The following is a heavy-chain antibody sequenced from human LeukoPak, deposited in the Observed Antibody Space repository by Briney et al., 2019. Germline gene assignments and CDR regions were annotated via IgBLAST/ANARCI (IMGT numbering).Heavy chain of an antibody. J-gene: IGHJ3*02. V-gene: IGHV1-69*04. CDR3: ASSPDIVATGGPFDI. CDR2: IIPILGIA. CDR1: GGTFSSYA. D-gene: IGHD2-15*01. Sequence: ASVKVSCKASGGTFSSYAISWVRQAPGQGLEWMGRIIPILGIANYAQKFQGRVTITADKSTSTAYMELSSLRSEDTAVYYCASSPDIVATGGPFDIWGQGTMVTVSS.